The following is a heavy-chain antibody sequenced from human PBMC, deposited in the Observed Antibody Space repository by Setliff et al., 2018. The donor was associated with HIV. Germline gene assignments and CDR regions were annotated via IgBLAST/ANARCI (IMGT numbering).Heavy chain of an antibody. Sequence: ASVKVSCKASGYTFTDYYMHWVRQAPGKGLEWMGRVDPEDGGTIYAEKFQGRVTITADTSTDTAYMELSSLRSEDTAVYYCATAGIAAAGENYMDVWGKGTTVTVSS. CDR1: GYTFTDYY. J-gene: IGHJ6*03. CDR2: VDPEDGGT. D-gene: IGHD6-13*01. CDR3: ATAGIAAAGENYMDV. V-gene: IGHV1-69-2*01.